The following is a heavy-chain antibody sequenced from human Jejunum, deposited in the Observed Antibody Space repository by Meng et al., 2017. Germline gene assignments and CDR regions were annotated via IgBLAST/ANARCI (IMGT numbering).Heavy chain of an antibody. J-gene: IGHJ5*01. CDR1: GGSSSKYY. CDR2: IYYSGST. Sequence: QPRLQESGPGLVKPSATLSLTCTVSGGSSSKYYWGWIRQPPGKGLEWIGTIYYSGSTYYNPSLESRVTISVDTSKNEFSLKLSSVTAADTAVYYCARDHGSSNWFYYWGQGTLVTVSS. CDR3: ARDHGSSNWFYY. V-gene: IGHV4-39*07. D-gene: IGHD1-14*01.